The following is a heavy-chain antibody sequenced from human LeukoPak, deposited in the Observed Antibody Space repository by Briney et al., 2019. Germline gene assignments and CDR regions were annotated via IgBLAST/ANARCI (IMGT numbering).Heavy chain of an antibody. D-gene: IGHD3-10*01. CDR1: GYTFTSYA. Sequence: ASVKVSCKASGYTFTSYAMNWVRQAPGQGLEWMGWINTNTGNPTYAQGFTGRFVFSLDTSVSTAYLQIGGLKAEDTAVYYCARDGVRDYGSGSYYPYNWFDPWGQGTLVTVSS. V-gene: IGHV7-4-1*01. CDR2: INTNTGNP. CDR3: ARDGVRDYGSGSYYPYNWFDP. J-gene: IGHJ5*02.